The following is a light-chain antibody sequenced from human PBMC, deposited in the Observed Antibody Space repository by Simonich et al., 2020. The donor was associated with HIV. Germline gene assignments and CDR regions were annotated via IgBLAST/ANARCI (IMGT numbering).Light chain of an antibody. V-gene: IGKV4-1*01. Sequence: DIVMTQSPDSLAVSLGERATIKCKSSQSLLHSSNKKNYLAWYQQKPGQPPKLLIYGASTREAGVPDRFRGSGSRTDFTLTISSLQAEDVAVYYCQQYYSPPLTFGGGTKVDVK. CDR2: GAS. CDR1: QSLLHSSNKKNY. J-gene: IGKJ4*01. CDR3: QQYYSPPLT.